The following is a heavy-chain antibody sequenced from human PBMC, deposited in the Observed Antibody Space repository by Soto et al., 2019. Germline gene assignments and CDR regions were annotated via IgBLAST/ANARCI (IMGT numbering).Heavy chain of an antibody. J-gene: IGHJ3*02. CDR3: AKDGRDIVVGPAAPRDAFDS. CDR2: ISGSGGST. CDR1: GFTFSSYA. V-gene: IGHV3-23*01. D-gene: IGHD2-2*01. Sequence: EVQLLESGGGLVQPGGSLRLSCAASGFTFSSYAMSWVRQAPGKGLEWVSAISGSGGSTYYADSVKGRFTISRDNSKNALYLQMNRLRAEDTAVYYCAKDGRDIVVGPAAPRDAFDSWGQGTMVTVSS.